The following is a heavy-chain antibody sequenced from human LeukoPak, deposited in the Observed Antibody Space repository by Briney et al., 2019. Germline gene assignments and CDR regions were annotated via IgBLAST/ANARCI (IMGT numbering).Heavy chain of an antibody. CDR2: IYTSGST. D-gene: IGHD4-23*01. CDR3: ARTSTVVTYYFDY. J-gene: IGHJ4*02. Sequence: SETLSLTCTVSGGSISSGSYYWSWIRQPAGKGLEWIGRIYTSGSTNYNPSLKSRVTISVDTSKNQFSLKLSSVTAADTAVYYCARTSTVVTYYFDYWGQGTLVTVSS. V-gene: IGHV4-61*02. CDR1: GGSISSGSYY.